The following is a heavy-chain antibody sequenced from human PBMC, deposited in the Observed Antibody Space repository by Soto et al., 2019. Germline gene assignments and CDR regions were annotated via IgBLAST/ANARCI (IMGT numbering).Heavy chain of an antibody. CDR1: GGSINNHY. V-gene: IGHV4-59*11. J-gene: IGHJ4*02. CDR3: ARANWYSEY. Sequence: QVHLQESGPGLVKPSETLSLTCTVSGGSINNHYWSWIRQPPGKGLEWIGYIYYTGSTNYNPSLASPVAMSGDASKHRVSLNQTSLTAADTAIYYCARANWYSEYWGQGTLVTVSS. CDR2: IYYTGST. D-gene: IGHD7-27*01.